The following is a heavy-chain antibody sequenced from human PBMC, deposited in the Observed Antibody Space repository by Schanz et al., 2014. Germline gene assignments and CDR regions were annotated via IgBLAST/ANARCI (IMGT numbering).Heavy chain of an antibody. CDR1: GFSVGNKY. CDR2: IGSSSSRI. Sequence: EVQLAESGGGLVQPGGSLRLSCAASGFSVGNKYMNWVRQAPGKGLEWISYIGSSSSRIDHADSVKGRFTISRDNTKNSLFLQLNSLRADDTAVYYCARNRGSGGQNWYFDLWGRGTLVTVSS. J-gene: IGHJ2*01. V-gene: IGHV3-48*04. D-gene: IGHD1-26*01. CDR3: ARNRGSGGQNWYFDL.